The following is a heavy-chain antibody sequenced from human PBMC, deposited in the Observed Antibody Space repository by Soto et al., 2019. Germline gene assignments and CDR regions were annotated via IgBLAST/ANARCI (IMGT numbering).Heavy chain of an antibody. CDR2: ISYDGSSK. CDR1: GFTFSSYS. D-gene: IGHD4-4*01. Sequence: GGSLRLSCAASGFTFSSYSMHWVRQAPGKGLEWVAVISYDGSSKYYADSVKGRFTISRDNSKNTLYLQMNSLRAEHTAVYYCARGASTTAPLRWGQGTLVTVSS. J-gene: IGHJ4*02. CDR3: ARGASTTAPLR. V-gene: IGHV3-30-3*01.